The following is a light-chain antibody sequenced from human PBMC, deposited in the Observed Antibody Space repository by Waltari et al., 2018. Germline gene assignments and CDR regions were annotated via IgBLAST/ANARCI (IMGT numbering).Light chain of an antibody. CDR1: QSISSY. Sequence: DLQMTQSPSSLSASVGDRVTITCRARQSISSYLNWYQHKPGKAPKLLIYAATSLQSGVPSRFGGSGSGTDFTLTISRLQPEDFATYYCQQSYSTPQTFGQGTKVEIK. CDR3: QQSYSTPQT. V-gene: IGKV1-39*01. CDR2: AAT. J-gene: IGKJ1*01.